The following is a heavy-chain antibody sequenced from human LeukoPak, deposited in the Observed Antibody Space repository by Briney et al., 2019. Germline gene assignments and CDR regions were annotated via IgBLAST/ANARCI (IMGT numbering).Heavy chain of an antibody. Sequence: GGSLRLSCAASGFTFDDYTMHWVRQAPGKGLEWVSLISWDGGSTYYADSVKGRFTISRDNSKNSLYLQMSSLRTEDTALYYCAKGSYYDFWSGYREYFQHWGQGTLVTVSS. J-gene: IGHJ1*01. CDR1: GFTFDDYT. D-gene: IGHD3-3*01. CDR3: AKGSYYDFWSGYREYFQH. V-gene: IGHV3-43*01. CDR2: ISWDGGST.